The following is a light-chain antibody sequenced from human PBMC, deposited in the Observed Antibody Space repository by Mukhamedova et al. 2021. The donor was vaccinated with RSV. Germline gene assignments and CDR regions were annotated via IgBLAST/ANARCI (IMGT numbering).Light chain of an antibody. CDR2: TAS. Sequence: SIGKFLNWYQQKPGQAPKLLMFTASSLHSGVPSRFSGSGSRTEFTLTIRNLQREDFATYYCQQSNSYPYTFGQGTQLEI. CDR1: SIGKF. V-gene: IGKV1-39*01. J-gene: IGKJ2*01. CDR3: QQSNSYPYT.